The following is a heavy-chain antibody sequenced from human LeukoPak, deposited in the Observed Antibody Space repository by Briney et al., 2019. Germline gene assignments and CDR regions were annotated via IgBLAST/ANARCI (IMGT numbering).Heavy chain of an antibody. CDR2: ISSSGST. J-gene: IGHJ4*02. CDR3: ARETIWSGSGNYDY. Sequence: SETLSLTCTVSGDSISSGDYYWSWIRQPAGKGLEWIGRISSSGSTNYNPSLKSRVTMSVDTSKNQFSLKLSSVTAADTAVYYCARETIWSGSGNYDYWGQGTLVTVSS. D-gene: IGHD1-26*01. CDR1: GDSISSGDYY. V-gene: IGHV4-61*02.